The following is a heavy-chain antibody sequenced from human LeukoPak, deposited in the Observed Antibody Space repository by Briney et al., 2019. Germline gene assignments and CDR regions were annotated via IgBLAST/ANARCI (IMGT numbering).Heavy chain of an antibody. CDR1: GGSISSYC. V-gene: IGHV4-59*08. D-gene: IGHD3-22*01. CDR2: IYYNGNT. J-gene: IGHJ4*02. Sequence: PSETLSLTCTVSGGSISSYCWSWTRQPPGKGLEWIGYIYYNGNTNYNPSLKSRVTISVDTSKNQFSLKLSSVTAADTALYYCARAYYYDSNAPYYFDYWGQGTLVTASS. CDR3: ARAYYYDSNAPYYFDY.